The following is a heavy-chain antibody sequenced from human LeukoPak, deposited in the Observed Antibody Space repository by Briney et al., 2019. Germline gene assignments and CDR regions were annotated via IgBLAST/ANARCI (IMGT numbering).Heavy chain of an antibody. CDR3: ARERNFYYFDY. J-gene: IGHJ4*02. V-gene: IGHV3-21*01. CDR1: GFTFSSFE. Sequence: GGSLRLSCAVSGFTFSSFEMNWVRQAPGKGLEWVSSITGDCNYIFYADSVKGRFTISRDNAQNSLFLELNSLRGEDTAVYYCARERNFYYFDYWGQGALVTVSS. CDR2: ITGDCNYI. D-gene: IGHD3-3*01.